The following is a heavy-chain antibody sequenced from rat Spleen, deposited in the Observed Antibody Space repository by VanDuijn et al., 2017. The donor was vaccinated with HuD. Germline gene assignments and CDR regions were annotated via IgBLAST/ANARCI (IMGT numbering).Heavy chain of an antibody. D-gene: IGHD2-7*01. V-gene: IGHV5S10*01. CDR2: ISSDGRRN. J-gene: IGHJ2*01. CDR3: ARHLAP. CDR1: GFTFSDFF. Sequence: EVQLVESGGGLVQPGNSLKLSCAASGFTFSDFFMAWVRQAPAKGLEWVATISSDGRRNYYRDSVKGRFTISRDNAKSTLYLQMDSLRSEDTATYYCARHLAPWGQGVMVTVSS.